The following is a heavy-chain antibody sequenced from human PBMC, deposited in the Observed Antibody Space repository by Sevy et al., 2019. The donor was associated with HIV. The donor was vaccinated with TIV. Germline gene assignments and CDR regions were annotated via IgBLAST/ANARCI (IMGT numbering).Heavy chain of an antibody. Sequence: ASVKVSCKVSGYTLSQLSMHWVRQAPGKGLEWMGRFDPEDGETIFAQKFQGRVTMTEDTFTDTAYMELSSLRSEDTAVYYCASAREYYEDNSGYLDYWGQGTLVIVSS. D-gene: IGHD3-22*01. CDR2: FDPEDGET. V-gene: IGHV1-24*01. CDR1: GYTLSQLS. J-gene: IGHJ4*02. CDR3: ASAREYYEDNSGYLDY.